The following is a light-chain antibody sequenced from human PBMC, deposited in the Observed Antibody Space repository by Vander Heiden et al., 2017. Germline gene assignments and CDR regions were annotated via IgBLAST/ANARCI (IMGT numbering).Light chain of an antibody. J-gene: IGLJ1*01. V-gene: IGLV1-44*01. CDR1: DSNIRTNT. CDR2: GYD. Sequence: VLTQPPSASGIPGQSVIISCSGSDSNIRTNTVNWFQQLPASTPQLLSHGYDQRPSGVSDPFSGSWSGSSDTLATSRLQSEDEADYYCSSCDVTLNGSCVFGPGTKLTVL. CDR3: SSCDVTLNGSCV.